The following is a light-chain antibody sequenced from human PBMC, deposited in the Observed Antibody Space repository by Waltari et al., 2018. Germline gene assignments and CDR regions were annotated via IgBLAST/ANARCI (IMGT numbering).Light chain of an antibody. CDR3: SSYAGSTLM. Sequence: QSALTQPPSASGSPGQSVTISCTGTSSDVGGYDYVSWYQQHPGKAPKLMIYEVNKRPSGVPDRFSGSKSGNTVSLTVSGLQAEDEADYYCSSYAGSTLMFGGGTKLTVL. V-gene: IGLV2-8*01. J-gene: IGLJ3*02. CDR1: SSDVGGYDY. CDR2: EVN.